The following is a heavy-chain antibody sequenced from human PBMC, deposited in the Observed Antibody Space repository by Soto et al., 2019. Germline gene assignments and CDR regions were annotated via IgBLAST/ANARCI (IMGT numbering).Heavy chain of an antibody. J-gene: IGHJ6*02. CDR3: ASPEYSSSWYVGTYYYGMDV. V-gene: IGHV1-69*06. D-gene: IGHD6-13*01. Sequence: ASVKVSCKASGCTFSSYAISWVRQAPGQGLEWMGGIIPIFGTANYAQKFQGRVTITADKSTSTAYMELSSLRSEDTAVYYCASPEYSSSWYVGTYYYGMDVWGQGTTVTVS. CDR2: IIPIFGTA. CDR1: GCTFSSYA.